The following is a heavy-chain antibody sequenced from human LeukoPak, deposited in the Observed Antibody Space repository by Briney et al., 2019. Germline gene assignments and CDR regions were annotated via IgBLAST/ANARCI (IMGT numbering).Heavy chain of an antibody. D-gene: IGHD2-15*01. J-gene: IGHJ4*02. CDR1: GFTFSNYG. CDR2: IRYDGGNK. CDR3: AKGGSGSFVVATIFDY. V-gene: IGHV3-30*02. Sequence: PGGSLRLSCAASGFTFSNYGMHWVRQAPGKGLEWVAFIRYDGGNKYYADSVKGRFTISRDNSKSTLYLQMNSLRAEDTAVYYCAKGGSGSFVVATIFDYWGQGTLVTVSS.